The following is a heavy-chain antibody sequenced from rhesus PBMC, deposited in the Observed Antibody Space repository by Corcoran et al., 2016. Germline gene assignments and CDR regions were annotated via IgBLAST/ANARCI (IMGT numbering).Heavy chain of an antibody. J-gene: IGHJ4*01. CDR1: GGSLRSYW. CDR3: ARDFGIAAAGTIWGY. Sequence: QVQLQESGPGLVKPSETLSLTCAVSGGSLRSYWWGWIRQSPGKGGEGIGNIYGSSGSTEYNPSLKSRATISRDTSKNQFSLKLSSVTAADTAVYYCARDFGIAAAGTIWGYWGQGVLVTVSS. V-gene: IGHV4-160*01. D-gene: IGHD6-31*01. CDR2: IYGSSGST.